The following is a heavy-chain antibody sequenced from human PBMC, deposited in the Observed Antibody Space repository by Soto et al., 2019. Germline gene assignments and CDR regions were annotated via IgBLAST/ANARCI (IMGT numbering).Heavy chain of an antibody. CDR1: EFTFSDYY. CDR2: MSSSGSII. Sequence: GGSLRLCFAASEFTFSDYYISLIRHAPGKGLEWVSYMSSSGSIIYYADSVKCRFTISRDNAKNSLYLQMNSLRAEDTAVYYCGRDQGYHESSGYFDYWGQGTLVTVSS. CDR3: GRDQGYHESSGYFDY. V-gene: IGHV3-11*01. J-gene: IGHJ4*02. D-gene: IGHD3-22*01.